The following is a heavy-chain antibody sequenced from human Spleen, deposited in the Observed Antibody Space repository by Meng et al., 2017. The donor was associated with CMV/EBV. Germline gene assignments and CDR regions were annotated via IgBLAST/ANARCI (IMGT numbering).Heavy chain of an antibody. J-gene: IGHJ4*02. CDR1: GGTFSSDA. CDR3: ARGRIGGLRFLGDY. D-gene: IGHD3-3*01. Sequence: SVKVSCKASGGTFSSDAFSWVRQAPGQGLEWMGGIIPLLETANYAQNFQGRVTMTRDTSITTVYMELSRLRSDDTAVYYCARGRIGGLRFLGDYWGQGTLVTVSS. V-gene: IGHV1-69*10. CDR2: IIPLLETA.